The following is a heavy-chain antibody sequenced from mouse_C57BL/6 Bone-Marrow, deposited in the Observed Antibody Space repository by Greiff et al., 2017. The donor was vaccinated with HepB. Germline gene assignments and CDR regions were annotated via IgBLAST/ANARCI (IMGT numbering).Heavy chain of an antibody. D-gene: IGHD1-1*01. J-gene: IGHJ4*01. V-gene: IGHV5-4*01. CDR1: GFTFSSYA. CDR2: ISDGGSYT. CDR3: ARDWYYGSSYLYAMDY. Sequence: EVNVVESGGGLVKPGGSLKLSCAASGFTFSSYAMSWVRQTPEKRLAWVATISDGGSYTYSPDNVKGRFTISRDNAKNNLYLQMSHLKSEDTAMYYCARDWYYGSSYLYAMDYWGQGTSVTVSS.